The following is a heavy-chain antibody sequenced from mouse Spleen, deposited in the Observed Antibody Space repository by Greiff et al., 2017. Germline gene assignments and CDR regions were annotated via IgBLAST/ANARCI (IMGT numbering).Heavy chain of an antibody. V-gene: IGHV5-4*01. CDR2: ISDGGSYT. Sequence: EVMLVESGGGLVKPGGSLKLSCAASGFTFSSYAMSWVRQTPEKRLEWVATISDGGSYTYYPDNVKGRFTISRDNAKNNLYLQMSHLKSEDTAMYYCARDRGGYYGNSRFAYWGQGTLVTVSA. CDR1: GFTFSSYA. J-gene: IGHJ3*01. CDR3: ARDRGGYYGNSRFAY. D-gene: IGHD2-1*01.